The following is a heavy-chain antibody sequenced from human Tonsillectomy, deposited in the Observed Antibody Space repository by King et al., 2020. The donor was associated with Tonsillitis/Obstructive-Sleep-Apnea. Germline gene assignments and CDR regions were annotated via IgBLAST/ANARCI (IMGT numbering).Heavy chain of an antibody. Sequence: VQLVESGGGLFQPGGSLRLSCAASGFTVSSNYMSWVRQAPGKGLEWVSVIYSGGSTYYADSVKGRFTISRDNSKNTLSLQMNSLRAEDTAVYYCARGGWELEGDYYYYGMDVWGQGTTVTVSS. D-gene: IGHD1-26*01. CDR1: GFTVSSNY. CDR3: ARGGWELEGDYYYYGMDV. J-gene: IGHJ6*02. V-gene: IGHV3-53*01. CDR2: IYSGGST.